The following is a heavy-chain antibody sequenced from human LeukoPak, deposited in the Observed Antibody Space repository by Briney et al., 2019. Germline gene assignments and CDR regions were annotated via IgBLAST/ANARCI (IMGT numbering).Heavy chain of an antibody. V-gene: IGHV3-21*01. CDR2: ISSSSSYI. J-gene: IGHJ4*02. CDR3: ARGVAYCGGDCYPFDY. CDR1: GFTFSSYS. Sequence: PGGSLRLSCAASGFTFSSYSMNWVRQAPGKGLEWVSSISSSSSYIYYADSVKGRFTISRDNAKNSLYLQMNSLRAEDTAVYYCARGVAYCGGDCYPFDYWGQGTLVTVSS. D-gene: IGHD2-21*02.